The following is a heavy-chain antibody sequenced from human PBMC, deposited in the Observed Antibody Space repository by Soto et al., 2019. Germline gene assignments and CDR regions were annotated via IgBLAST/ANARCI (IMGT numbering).Heavy chain of an antibody. CDR3: AREFSQQLAVQLWFSDGMDV. J-gene: IGHJ6*02. Sequence: GGSLRLSCAASGFTFSSYGMHWVRQAPGKGLEWVAVISYDGSNKYYADSVKGRFTISRDNSKNTLYLQMNSLRAEDTAVYYCAREFSQQLAVQLWFSDGMDVWGQGTTVTVSS. D-gene: IGHD5-18*01. CDR2: ISYDGSNK. V-gene: IGHV3-30*03. CDR1: GFTFSSYG.